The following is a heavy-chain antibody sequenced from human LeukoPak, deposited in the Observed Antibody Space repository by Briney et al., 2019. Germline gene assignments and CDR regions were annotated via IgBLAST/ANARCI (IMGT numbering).Heavy chain of an antibody. CDR3: ARQVDFWSGYTDY. D-gene: IGHD3-3*01. CDR2: IYYSGST. Sequence: SETLSLTCTVSGVSISSSSYYWGWIRQPPGKGLEWIGSIYYSGSTYYNPSLKSRVTISVDTSKNQFSLKLSSVTAADTAVYYCARQVDFWSGYTDYWGQGTLVTVSS. J-gene: IGHJ4*02. CDR1: GVSISSSSYY. V-gene: IGHV4-39*07.